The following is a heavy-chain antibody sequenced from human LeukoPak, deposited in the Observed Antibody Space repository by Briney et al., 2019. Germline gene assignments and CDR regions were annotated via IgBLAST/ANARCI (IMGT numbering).Heavy chain of an antibody. CDR1: GGTFSSYT. J-gene: IGHJ5*02. CDR3: ARAGSEVAKTPWYWFDP. Sequence: GASVKVSCKASGGTFSSYTISWVRQAPGQGLEWMGRIIPIFGTANYAQKFQGRVTITTDESTGTAYMELSSLRSEDTAVYYCARAGSEVAKTPWYWFDPWGPGTLVTVSS. V-gene: IGHV1-69*05. CDR2: IIPIFGTA. D-gene: IGHD1-26*01.